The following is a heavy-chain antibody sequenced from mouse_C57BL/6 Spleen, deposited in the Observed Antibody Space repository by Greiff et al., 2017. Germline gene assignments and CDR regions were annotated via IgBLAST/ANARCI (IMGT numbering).Heavy chain of an antibody. V-gene: IGHV7-3*01. CDR2: IRNKANGYTT. J-gene: IGHJ3*01. CDR1: GFTFTAYY. D-gene: IGHD3-3*01. CDR3: ARYMGAGSFAY. Sequence: EVQRVESGGGLVQPGGSLSLSCAASGFTFTAYYMSWVRQPPGKALEWLGFIRNKANGYTTEYSASVKGRFTISRDNSQSILYLQMNALRAEDSATYYCARYMGAGSFAYWGQGTLVTVSA.